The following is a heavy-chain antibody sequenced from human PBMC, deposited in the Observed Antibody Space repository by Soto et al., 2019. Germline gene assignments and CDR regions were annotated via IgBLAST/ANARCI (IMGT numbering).Heavy chain of an antibody. V-gene: IGHV4-34*01. Sequence: SETLSLTCAVYGGSFSGYYWSWIRQPPGKGLEWIGEINHSGSTNYNPSLKSRVTISVDTSKNQFSLKLSSVTAADTAVYYCARLALLWFGELYGYYYGMDVWGQGTTVTVSS. J-gene: IGHJ6*02. CDR1: GGSFSGYY. CDR2: INHSGST. CDR3: ARLALLWFGELYGYYYGMDV. D-gene: IGHD3-10*01.